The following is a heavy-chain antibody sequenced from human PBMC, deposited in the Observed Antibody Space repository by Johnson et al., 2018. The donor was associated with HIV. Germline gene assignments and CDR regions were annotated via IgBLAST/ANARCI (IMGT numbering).Heavy chain of an antibody. CDR1: GLTFSSYG. CDR2: ISFDGSKK. V-gene: IGHV3-30*18. J-gene: IGHJ3*02. CDR3: AKCRDYDSGGWSNAFDI. D-gene: IGHD3-22*01. Sequence: QVQLVESGGGVVQPGRSLRLSCADSGLTFSSYGMNWVRQAPGKGLEWLAAISFDGSKKNYADSVKGQFTISRDNSKNTLFLQMNSLRAEDTAVYYCAKCRDYDSGGWSNAFDIWGQGTMVTVSS.